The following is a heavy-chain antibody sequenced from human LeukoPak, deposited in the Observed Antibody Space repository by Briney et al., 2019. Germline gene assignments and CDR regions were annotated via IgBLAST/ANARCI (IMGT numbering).Heavy chain of an antibody. Sequence: SETLSLACTVSGCSMSTYYCSSLRQPAGKGLGWIGRIYSTGDRNYNPSLKSRLSMSVDTSRQQFSLKLSTVTAADTAVYYCARERTMAGYAYYFDFWGQGTLVTVSS. CDR3: ARERTMAGYAYYFDF. CDR1: GCSMSTYY. J-gene: IGHJ4*02. D-gene: IGHD2-2*01. CDR2: IYSTGDR. V-gene: IGHV4-4*07.